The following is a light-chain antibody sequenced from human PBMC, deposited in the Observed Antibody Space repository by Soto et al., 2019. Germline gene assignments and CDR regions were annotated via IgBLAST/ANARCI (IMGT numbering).Light chain of an antibody. J-gene: IGKJ2*01. CDR1: QSVSSSY. Sequence: EIVLTQSPGTLSLSPGERATLSCRASQSVSSSYLAWYQQKPGQAPRLLIYGASSRATGIPDRFSGSGSETDFTLTISRLVPEDFAVYYCQQYGSSPRTFGQGTK. V-gene: IGKV3-20*01. CDR3: QQYGSSPRT. CDR2: GAS.